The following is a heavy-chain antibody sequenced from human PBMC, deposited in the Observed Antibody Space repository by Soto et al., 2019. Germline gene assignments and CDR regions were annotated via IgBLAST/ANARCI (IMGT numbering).Heavy chain of an antibody. CDR3: AKGITGTTSAAFDI. D-gene: IGHD1-7*01. Sequence: WSLRLSCAASGSTFSSYSMNWVRQAPGKGLEWVSSISSSSSYIYYADSVKGRFTISRDNAKNSLYLQMNSLGAEDTAVYYCAKGITGTTSAAFDIWGQGTMVTVSS. CDR2: ISSSSSYI. J-gene: IGHJ3*02. CDR1: GSTFSSYS. V-gene: IGHV3-21*01.